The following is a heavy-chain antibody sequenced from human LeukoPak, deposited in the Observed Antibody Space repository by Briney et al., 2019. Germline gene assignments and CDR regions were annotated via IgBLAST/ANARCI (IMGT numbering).Heavy chain of an antibody. D-gene: IGHD3-22*01. CDR3: ARDPAGNYDSSGLP. J-gene: IGHJ5*02. CDR2: ISGSGGST. Sequence: GGSLRLSCAASGFTFSSYAMSWVRQAPGKGLEWVSAISGSGGSTYYADSVKGRFTISRDNSKNTLYLQMNSLRAEDTAVYYCARDPAGNYDSSGLPWGQGTLVTVSS. CDR1: GFTFSSYA. V-gene: IGHV3-23*01.